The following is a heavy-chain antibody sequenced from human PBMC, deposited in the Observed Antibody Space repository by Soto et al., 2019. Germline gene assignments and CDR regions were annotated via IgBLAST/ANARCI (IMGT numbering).Heavy chain of an antibody. Sequence: PSETLSLTCTVSGGSVSSGNFFRSWIRQPPGKGLEWVGYVYNSRSTKYNPSLKSRVTISVDTSRNQFSLKMNSVTAADTAVYYCARGLVVTSYFDYWGQGTLVTVSS. D-gene: IGHD2-15*01. CDR1: GGSVSSGNFF. V-gene: IGHV4-61*01. J-gene: IGHJ4*02. CDR3: ARGLVVTSYFDY. CDR2: VYNSRST.